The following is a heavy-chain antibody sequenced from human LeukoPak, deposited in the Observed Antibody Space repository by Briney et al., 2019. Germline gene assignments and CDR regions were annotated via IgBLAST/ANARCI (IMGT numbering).Heavy chain of an antibody. Sequence: PGRSLRLSCAASGFTFSSYGMHWVRQAPGKGLEWVAVIPYDGSNKYYADSVKGRFTISRDNSKNTLYLQMNSLRAEDTAVYYCAKDLRELLGSYYYGMDVWGKGTTVTVSS. D-gene: IGHD3-10*01. J-gene: IGHJ6*04. CDR2: IPYDGSNK. V-gene: IGHV3-30*18. CDR3: AKDLRELLGSYYYGMDV. CDR1: GFTFSSYG.